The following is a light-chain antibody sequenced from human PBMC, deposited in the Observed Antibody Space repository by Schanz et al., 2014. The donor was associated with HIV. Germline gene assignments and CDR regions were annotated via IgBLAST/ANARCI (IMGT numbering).Light chain of an antibody. J-gene: IGKJ4*01. V-gene: IGKV4-1*01. CDR1: QSLLHSTTNKNN. CDR2: WAS. Sequence: DIVMTQSPDSLSVSLGERATINCKSSQSLLHSTTNKNNLAWLQQKPGQPPKLLIYWASTRESGVPDRFSGSGSGTDFTLTISSVQAEDVAVYYCHQYYSAPVTFGGGTKVEIK. CDR3: HQYYSAPVT.